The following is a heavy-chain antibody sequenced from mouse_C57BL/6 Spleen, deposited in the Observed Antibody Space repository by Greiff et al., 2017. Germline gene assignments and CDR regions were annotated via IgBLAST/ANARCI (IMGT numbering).Heavy chain of an antibody. D-gene: IGHD2-4*01. V-gene: IGHV1-49*01. CDR3: ARSSLNYDEGGLDY. J-gene: IGHJ2*01. Sequence: LQESGAELVRPGSSVKLSCKDSYFAFMASAMHWVKQRPGHGLEWIGSFTMYSDATEYSENFKGKATLTANTSSSTAYMELSSLTSEDSAVYYCARSSLNYDEGGLDYWGQGTTLTVSS. CDR1: YFAFMASA. CDR2: FTMYSDAT.